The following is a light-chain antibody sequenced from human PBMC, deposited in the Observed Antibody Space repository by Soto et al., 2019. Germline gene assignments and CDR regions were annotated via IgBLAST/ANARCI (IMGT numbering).Light chain of an antibody. J-gene: IGKJ5*01. Sequence: EIVLTQSPGTLSLSPGERATLSCRASQTVSSNFLAWYQQKPGQAPRLLIYGASSRATGIPDRFSGSGSGTDFTLTISRLEPEDFAVYYCQQYGSSPVTFGQGTRLEIK. V-gene: IGKV3-20*01. CDR3: QQYGSSPVT. CDR1: QTVSSNF. CDR2: GAS.